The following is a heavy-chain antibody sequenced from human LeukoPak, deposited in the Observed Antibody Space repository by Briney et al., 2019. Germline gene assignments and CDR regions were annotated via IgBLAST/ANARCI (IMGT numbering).Heavy chain of an antibody. J-gene: IGHJ5*02. CDR3: ARVPSRGVLNWFDP. CDR2: IIPIIGIV. Sequence: SVKVSCKASGGTFSRYAISWVRQAPGQGLEWMGRIIPIIGIVNYAQKFQGRVTITADKSTSTAYMELSSLRSEDTAVYYCARVPSRGVLNWFDPWGQGTLVTVSS. CDR1: GGTFSRYA. D-gene: IGHD3-10*01. V-gene: IGHV1-69*04.